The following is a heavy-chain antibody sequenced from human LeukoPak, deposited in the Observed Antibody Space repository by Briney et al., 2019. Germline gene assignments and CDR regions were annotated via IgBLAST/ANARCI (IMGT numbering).Heavy chain of an antibody. CDR2: IDSSSNL. V-gene: IGHV3-21*01. D-gene: IGHD1-1*01. CDR3: ARHSPLWNY. CDR1: GFTFSSYA. Sequence: GGSLRLSCAASGFTFSSYAMSWVRQAPGKGLEWVSSIDSSSNLYYADSVKGRFTISRDNAKKSLYLQMNSLRAEDTALYYCARHSPLWNYWGQGTLVTVSS. J-gene: IGHJ4*02.